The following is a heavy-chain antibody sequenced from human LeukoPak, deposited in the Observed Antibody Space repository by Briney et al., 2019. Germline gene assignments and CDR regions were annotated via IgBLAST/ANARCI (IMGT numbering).Heavy chain of an antibody. CDR2: TYYSGST. CDR1: GGSISNYY. CDR3: ATQGAQIMDTRHFDN. J-gene: IGHJ4*02. D-gene: IGHD5-12*01. V-gene: IGHV4-59*08. Sequence: PSETLSLTCTVSGGSISNYYWTWIRQPPGKGLEWIGYTYYSGSTNYNPSLKSRATISVDKSKNQFSLKLSSVTAADTAVYYCATQGAQIMDTRHFDNWGQGTLVTVSS.